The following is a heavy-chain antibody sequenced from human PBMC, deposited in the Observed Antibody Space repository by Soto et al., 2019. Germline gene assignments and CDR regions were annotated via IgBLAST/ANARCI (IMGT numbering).Heavy chain of an antibody. Sequence: PGGSLRLSCAASGFTFSSDRMHWIRQAPGKGLEWVAVISYDGSNKYYADSVKGRFTISRDNSKNTLYLQMNSLRAEDTAVYYCAKDYLSLGDILTGYYKGSFDYWGQGTLVTVSS. D-gene: IGHD3-9*01. V-gene: IGHV3-30*18. CDR1: GFTFSSDR. CDR3: AKDYLSLGDILTGYYKGSFDY. CDR2: ISYDGSNK. J-gene: IGHJ4*02.